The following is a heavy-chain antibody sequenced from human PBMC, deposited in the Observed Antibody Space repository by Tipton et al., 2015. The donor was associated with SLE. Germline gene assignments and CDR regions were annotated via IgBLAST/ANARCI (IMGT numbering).Heavy chain of an antibody. V-gene: IGHV4-59*01. CDR1: GGSINNYY. Sequence: LSLTCTVSGGSINNYYWSWIRQPPGKGLEWIGYIYYSGSTNYHPSLKGRGTISVDTSKNQFSLKLTSVTAADTAMYYCAKADGVVGGQVPYWYFDLWGRGTLVTVSS. D-gene: IGHD2-21*01. CDR2: IYYSGST. J-gene: IGHJ2*01. CDR3: AKADGVVGGQVPYWYFDL.